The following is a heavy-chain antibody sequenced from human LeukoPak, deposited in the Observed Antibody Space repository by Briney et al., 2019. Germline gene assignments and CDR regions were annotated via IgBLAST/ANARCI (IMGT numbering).Heavy chain of an antibody. Sequence: GGSLRLSCAASGFTFSSYWMHWVXXXXXXXXXXXSRINSDGSSRSYADSVKGRFTISRDNAKNTLYLQMNSLRAEDTAVYYCAHYDSSSYHAFDIWGQGTMVTVSS. J-gene: IGHJ3*02. CDR3: AHYDSSSYHAFDI. CDR1: GFTFSSYW. V-gene: IGHV3-74*01. D-gene: IGHD3-22*01. CDR2: INSDGSSR.